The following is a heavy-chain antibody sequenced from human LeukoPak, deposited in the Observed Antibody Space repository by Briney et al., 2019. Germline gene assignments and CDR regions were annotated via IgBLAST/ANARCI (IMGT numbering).Heavy chain of an antibody. CDR1: GFTVSSNY. D-gene: IGHD3-22*01. Sequence: GGSLRLSCAASGFTVSSNYMSWVRQAPGKGLEWVAVISYDGSNKYYADSVKGRFTISRDNSKNTLYLQMNSLRAEDTAVYYCAKGYDSSGYYSPEYFQHWGQGTLVTVSS. CDR2: ISYDGSNK. CDR3: AKGYDSSGYYSPEYFQH. J-gene: IGHJ1*01. V-gene: IGHV3-30*18.